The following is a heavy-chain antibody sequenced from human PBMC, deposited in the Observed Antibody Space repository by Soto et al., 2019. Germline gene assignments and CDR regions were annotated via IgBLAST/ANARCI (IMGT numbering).Heavy chain of an antibody. D-gene: IGHD3-3*01. CDR2: LSSTGGRT. J-gene: IGHJ6*02. CDR3: AKDQGFLEWIPQGGLDV. Sequence: EVQLLESGGGLAQPGGSLRLACEVSGFTFRKYVMPWVRQAPGTGLEWVSSLSSTGGRTYYAASVKGRFTGSRDNSKNTLFLQMNSLRAEDTAIYAFAKDQGFLEWIPQGGLDVWGPGTTVAVSS. V-gene: IGHV3-23*01. CDR1: GFTFRKYV.